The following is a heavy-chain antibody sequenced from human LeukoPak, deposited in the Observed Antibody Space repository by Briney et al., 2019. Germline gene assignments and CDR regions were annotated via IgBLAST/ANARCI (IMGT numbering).Heavy chain of an antibody. D-gene: IGHD6-13*01. Sequence: ASVKVSCKASGYTFTSYGISWVRQAPGQGLEWMGWISAYNGNTNYAQKLQGRVTMTTDTSTSTAYMELRSLRSDDTAVYYCARDSFEQQLEIPYNWFDPWGQGTLVTVSS. CDR1: GYTFTSYG. V-gene: IGHV1-18*01. CDR2: ISAYNGNT. J-gene: IGHJ5*02. CDR3: ARDSFEQQLEIPYNWFDP.